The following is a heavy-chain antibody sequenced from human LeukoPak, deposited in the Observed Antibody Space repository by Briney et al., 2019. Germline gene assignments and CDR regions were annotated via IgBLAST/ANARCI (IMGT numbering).Heavy chain of an antibody. J-gene: IGHJ3*02. Sequence: GESLKISCKGSGYSFTSYWIGWVRQMPGKGLEWMGIIYPGDSDTRYSPSFQGQVTISADKSISTAYLQWSSLKAADTAVYYCAREGVLIVGELDAFGIWGQGTMVTVSS. V-gene: IGHV5-51*01. CDR2: IYPGDSDT. CDR3: AREGVLIVGELDAFGI. D-gene: IGHD1-26*01. CDR1: GYSFTSYW.